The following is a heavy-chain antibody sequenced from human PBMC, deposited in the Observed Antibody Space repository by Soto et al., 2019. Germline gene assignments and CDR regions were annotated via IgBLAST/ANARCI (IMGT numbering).Heavy chain of an antibody. V-gene: IGHV3-30*18. D-gene: IGHD4-17*01. CDR2: ISYDGSNK. CDR1: GFTFSSYG. Sequence: QVQLVESGGGVVQPGRSLRLSCAASGFTFSSYGMHWVRQAPGKGLEWVAVISYDGSNKYYADSVKGRFTISRDNSKNTLYLQMTSLRAEDTAVYYCAKVPGDYGDWYFDLWGRGTLVTVSS. CDR3: AKVPGDYGDWYFDL. J-gene: IGHJ2*01.